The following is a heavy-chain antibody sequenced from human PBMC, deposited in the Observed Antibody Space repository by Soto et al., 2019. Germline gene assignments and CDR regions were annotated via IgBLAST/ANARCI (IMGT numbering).Heavy chain of an antibody. CDR3: ARLSITATGGWFDP. CDR1: GGSINSANYY. D-gene: IGHD6-13*01. Sequence: QVQLQESGPGLVKPSQTLSLTCTVSGGSINSANYYWNWIRQHPGKGLEWIGYISYSGTTSYNPSLKRRVTITVDTSNNQFSLKLRSVTAADTAVYYCARLSITATGGWFDPWGQGTLVTVSS. V-gene: IGHV4-31*03. J-gene: IGHJ5*02. CDR2: ISYSGTT.